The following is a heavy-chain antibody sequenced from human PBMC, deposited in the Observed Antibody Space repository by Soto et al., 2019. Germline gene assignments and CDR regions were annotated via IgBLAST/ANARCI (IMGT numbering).Heavy chain of an antibody. CDR1: GGSISSGGDF. J-gene: IGHJ4*02. CDR3: ARFAREENPKVGSWYYFDY. V-gene: IGHV4-31*03. CDR2: IYDSGRT. Sequence: PSETLSLTCTVSGGSISSGGDFWSSVRQHPGKGLEWIGNIYDSGRTYYTPSLKSRVTISVDTSENQVSLKVRSVTAADTAVYYCARFAREENPKVGSWYYFDYWGQGTRVTVSS. D-gene: IGHD6-13*01.